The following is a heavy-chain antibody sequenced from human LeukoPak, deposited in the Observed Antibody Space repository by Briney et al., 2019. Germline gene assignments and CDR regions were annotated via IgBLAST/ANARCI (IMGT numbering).Heavy chain of an antibody. V-gene: IGHV1-2*02. J-gene: IGHJ1*01. Sequence: ASVKVSCKASGYTFTSYDINWVRQAPGQGLEWMGWINPNSGGTNYAQKFQGRVTMTRDTSISTAYMELSRLRSDDTAVYYCARDLIAVTGSVHWGQGTLVTVSS. CDR3: ARDLIAVTGSVH. D-gene: IGHD4-17*01. CDR1: GYTFTSYD. CDR2: INPNSGGT.